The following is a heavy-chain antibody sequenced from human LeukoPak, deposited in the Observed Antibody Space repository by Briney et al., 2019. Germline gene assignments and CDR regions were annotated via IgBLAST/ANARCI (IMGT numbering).Heavy chain of an antibody. V-gene: IGHV4-59*01. CDR3: ARLYEGRYFDY. CDR2: IYYSGST. Sequence: SETLSLTCTVSGGSISSYYWSWIRQTPGKGLEWIGYIYYSGSTNYNPSLKSRVTISVDTSKNQFSLKLSSVTAADTAVYYCARLYEGRYFDYWGQGTLVTVSS. J-gene: IGHJ4*02. CDR1: GGSISSYY. D-gene: IGHD3-16*02.